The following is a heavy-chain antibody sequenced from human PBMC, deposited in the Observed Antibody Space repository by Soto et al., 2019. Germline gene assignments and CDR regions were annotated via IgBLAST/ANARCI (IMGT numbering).Heavy chain of an antibody. J-gene: IGHJ4*02. V-gene: IGHV4-39*01. Sequence: TLSLTCTVSGGSISSSSYYWGWIRQPPGKGLEWIGSIYYSGSTYYNPSLKSRVTISVDTSKNQFSLKLSSVTAADTAAYYCARRPMVRGVINYFDYWGQGTMVTVYS. CDR2: IYYSGST. CDR1: GGSISSSSYY. D-gene: IGHD3-10*01. CDR3: ARRPMVRGVINYFDY.